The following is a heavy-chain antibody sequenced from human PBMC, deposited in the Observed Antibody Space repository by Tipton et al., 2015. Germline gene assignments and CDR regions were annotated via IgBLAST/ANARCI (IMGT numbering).Heavy chain of an antibody. CDR2: ISHSGNT. J-gene: IGHJ4*02. Sequence: ILSLTCAVSAYSISSDYYWGWIRQPPGKGLEWIGSISHSGNTYYNPSPKSRVAMSRDTSKNQFSLKLTSVTAADTAVYYCACQDYDSLTRDYQTVDYWGQGTLVTVSS. V-gene: IGHV4-38-2*01. CDR1: AYSISSDYY. D-gene: IGHD3-9*01. CDR3: ACQDYDSLTRDYQTVDY.